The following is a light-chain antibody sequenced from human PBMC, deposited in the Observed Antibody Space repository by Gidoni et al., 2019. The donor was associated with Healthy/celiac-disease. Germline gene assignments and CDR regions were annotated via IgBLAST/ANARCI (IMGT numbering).Light chain of an antibody. V-gene: IGKV3-15*01. Sequence: EIVMTQSPATLSVSLGERATLSCRASQSISSNLAGYQQKPGQAPRPLIYGASTRATGLPARFSASGSGTEFTLTISSLQSEDFAVYYCQQYNNWPPITFGQXTRLEIK. CDR2: GAS. J-gene: IGKJ5*01. CDR1: QSISSN. CDR3: QQYNNWPPIT.